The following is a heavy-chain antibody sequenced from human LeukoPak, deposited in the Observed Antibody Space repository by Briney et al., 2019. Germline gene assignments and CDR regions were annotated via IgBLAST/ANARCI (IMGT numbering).Heavy chain of an antibody. Sequence: SSETLSLTCTVSGGSISSYYWSWIRQPPGKGLEWIGYIYYSGSTNYNPSLKSRVTISVDTSKNQFSLKLSSVTAADTAVYYCARVFKSPTYSSSWYVTDYWGQGTLVTVSS. CDR2: IYYSGST. CDR1: GGSISSYY. J-gene: IGHJ4*02. D-gene: IGHD6-13*01. CDR3: ARVFKSPTYSSSWYVTDY. V-gene: IGHV4-59*01.